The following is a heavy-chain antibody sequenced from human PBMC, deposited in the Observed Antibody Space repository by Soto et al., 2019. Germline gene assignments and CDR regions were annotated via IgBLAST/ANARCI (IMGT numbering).Heavy chain of an antibody. CDR1: GFTFDDYT. D-gene: IGHD2-8*02. J-gene: IGHJ4*02. CDR2: ISWDGGST. V-gene: IGHV3-43*01. Sequence: DVHLVESGGVVVHPGGSLRLSCAASGFTFDDYTMHWVHQAPGKGLEWVSLISWDGGSTYYADSVKGRFTTSRDNSKNSLYLQMSSLRTEDTAFYYCTKAGRTGLSPFDSWGQGTLVTVSS. CDR3: TKAGRTGLSPFDS.